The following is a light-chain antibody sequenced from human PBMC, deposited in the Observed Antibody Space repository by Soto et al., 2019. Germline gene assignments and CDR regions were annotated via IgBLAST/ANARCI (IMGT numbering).Light chain of an antibody. CDR2: EVT. CDR1: SSDVGAYNY. J-gene: IGLJ3*02. Sequence: QSVLTQPPSASGSPGQSVTISCTGTSSDVGAYNYVSWYQQHAGKAPKLVIYEVTKRPSGVPDLFSGSKSANTASLTVSGLQAEDEAGYYCSSFASSNPGVFGGGSKLTVL. CDR3: SSFASSNPGV. V-gene: IGLV2-8*01.